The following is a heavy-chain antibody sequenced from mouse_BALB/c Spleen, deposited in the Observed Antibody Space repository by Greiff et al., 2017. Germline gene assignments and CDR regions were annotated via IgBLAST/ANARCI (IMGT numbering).Heavy chain of an antibody. V-gene: IGHV5-9-4*01. Sequence: EVQRVESGGGLVKPGGSLKLSCAASGFTFSSYAMSWVRQSPEKRLEWVAEISSGGSYTYYPDTVTGRFTISRDNAKNTLYLEMSSLRSEDTAMYYCARPYGNYGAWIAYWGQGTLVTVSA. CDR2: ISSGGSYT. CDR3: ARPYGNYGAWIAY. CDR1: GFTFSSYA. D-gene: IGHD2-10*02. J-gene: IGHJ3*01.